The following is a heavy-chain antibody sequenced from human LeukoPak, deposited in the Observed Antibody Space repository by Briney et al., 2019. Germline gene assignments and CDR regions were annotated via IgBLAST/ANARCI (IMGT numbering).Heavy chain of an antibody. Sequence: PGGSLRLSCAASGFTVSSNYMSWVRQAPGEGLEWVSIIYRGRNTYYTDHVEGRFTICRDHAKNTLYLEMNSLRTEDTAVYFYGRVVYSYGYGDWNHFDYWGQGTLVTVSS. CDR2: IYRGRNT. J-gene: IGHJ4*02. CDR1: GFTVSSNY. V-gene: IGHV3-66*02. CDR3: GRVVYSYGYGDWNHFDY. D-gene: IGHD5-18*01.